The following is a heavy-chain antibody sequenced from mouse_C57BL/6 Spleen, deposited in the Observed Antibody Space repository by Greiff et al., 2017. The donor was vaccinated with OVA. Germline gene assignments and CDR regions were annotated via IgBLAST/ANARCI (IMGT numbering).Heavy chain of an antibody. CDR1: GFTFSSYA. CDR2: ISDGGSYT. Sequence: EVQLVESGGGLVKPGGSLKLSCAASGFTFSSYAMSWVRQTPEKRLEWVATISDGGSYTYYPDNVKGRFTISRDNAKNNLYLQMSHLKSEDTAMYYCARGGLLRGYYAMDYWGQGTSVTVSS. V-gene: IGHV5-4*01. D-gene: IGHD1-1*01. CDR3: ARGGLLRGYYAMDY. J-gene: IGHJ4*01.